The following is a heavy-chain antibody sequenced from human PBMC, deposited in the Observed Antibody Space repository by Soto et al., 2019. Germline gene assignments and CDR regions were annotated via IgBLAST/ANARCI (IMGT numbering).Heavy chain of an antibody. J-gene: IGHJ4*02. V-gene: IGHV3-23*01. D-gene: IGHD6-19*01. Sequence: GSLRLSCAASGFTFSTHAMSWVRQAPGKGLEWVSGISSGGTTTFYAASVEGRFTISRDKSKNTLYLQMNSLRADDTAVYYCAREGGSIGGWFGRKFDSWGQGTQVTVSS. CDR3: AREGGSIGGWFGRKFDS. CDR1: GFTFSTHA. CDR2: ISSGGTTT.